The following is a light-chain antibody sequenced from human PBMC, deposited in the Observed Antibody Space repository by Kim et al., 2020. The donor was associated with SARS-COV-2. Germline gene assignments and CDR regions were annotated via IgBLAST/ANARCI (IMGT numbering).Light chain of an antibody. CDR1: SGTIGSNY. CDR2: EDY. J-gene: IGLJ2*01. V-gene: IGLV6-57*01. CDR3: QSYDRTSVV. Sequence: GKPVTIACTRSSGTIGSNYVQWYQQRPGTSPSIVIYEDYQRPSGVPDRFSGSIDSSSNSASLIISGLKTEDEADYYCQSYDRTSVVFGGGTKLTVL.